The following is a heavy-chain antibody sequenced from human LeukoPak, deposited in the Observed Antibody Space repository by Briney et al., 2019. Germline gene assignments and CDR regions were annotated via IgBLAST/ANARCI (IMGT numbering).Heavy chain of an antibody. V-gene: IGHV1-2*06. CDR3: ARAGYCSDGKCYTFDY. CDR2: INPNSGGT. Sequence: GASVKVSCKASGYTFTGYSMHWVRQAPGQGLEWMVRINPNSGGTDCAQRFQGRVTMTRDTSITMIYMEMSSLTPDDTAVYYCARAGYCSDGKCYTFDYWGQGTLATVSS. J-gene: IGHJ4*02. D-gene: IGHD2-15*01. CDR1: GYTFTGYS.